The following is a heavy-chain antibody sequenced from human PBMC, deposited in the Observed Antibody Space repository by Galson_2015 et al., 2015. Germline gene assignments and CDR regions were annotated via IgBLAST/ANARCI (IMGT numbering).Heavy chain of an antibody. D-gene: IGHD2-15*01. V-gene: IGHV3-21*01. J-gene: IGHJ5*02. CDR3: ARGYQDIVGVVPRVP. Sequence: LRLSCAASGFTFSSYSMNWVRQAPGKGLEWVSSISSSSSYIYYADSVKGRFTISRDNAKNSLYLQMNSLRAEDTAVYYCARGYQDIVGVVPRVPRGQGTLVTGSA. CDR2: ISSSSSYI. CDR1: GFTFSSYS.